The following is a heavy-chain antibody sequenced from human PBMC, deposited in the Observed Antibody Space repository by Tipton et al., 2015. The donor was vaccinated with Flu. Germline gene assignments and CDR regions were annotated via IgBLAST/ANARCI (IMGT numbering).Heavy chain of an antibody. CDR1: GGSFSGHY. Sequence: TLSLTCAVFGGSFSGHYWVWIRQPPGKGLEWIGEIIHSGYTKYNPSLKSRVTISADTSKNQFSLSLKSVTAADTAVYFCARFGSGTFETHWGQGTLVTVSS. CDR2: IIHSGYT. CDR3: ARFGSGTFETH. V-gene: IGHV4-34*12. J-gene: IGHJ4*02. D-gene: IGHD3-10*01.